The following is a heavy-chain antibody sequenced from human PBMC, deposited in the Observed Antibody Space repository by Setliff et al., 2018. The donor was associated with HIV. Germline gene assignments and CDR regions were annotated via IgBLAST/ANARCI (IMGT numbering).Heavy chain of an antibody. J-gene: IGHJ3*02. CDR1: GGSFSGYY. V-gene: IGHV4-34*01. D-gene: IGHD3-16*02. CDR3: ARESLNLGELSSNPDASDI. Sequence: SETLSLTCAVYGGSFSGYYWSWIRQPPGKGLEWIGEINHSGSTNYNPSLKSRVTISVDTSKNQFPLKLSSVTAADTAVYYCARESLNLGELSSNPDASDIWGQGTMVT. CDR2: INHSGST.